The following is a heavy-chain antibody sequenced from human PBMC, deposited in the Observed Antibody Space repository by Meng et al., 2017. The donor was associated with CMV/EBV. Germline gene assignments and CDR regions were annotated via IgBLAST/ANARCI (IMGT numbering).Heavy chain of an antibody. V-gene: IGHV4-59*01. CDR3: ARGIRYSSSWYPSFDY. J-gene: IGHJ4*02. CDR2: IYYSGST. D-gene: IGHD6-13*01. Sequence: SETLSLTCTVSGGSISSYYWSWIRQPPGKGLEWIGYIYYSGSTNYNPSLKSRVTISVDTSKNQFSLKLSSVTAADTAVYYCARGIRYSSSWYPSFDYWGQGTLVTVSS. CDR1: GGSISSYY.